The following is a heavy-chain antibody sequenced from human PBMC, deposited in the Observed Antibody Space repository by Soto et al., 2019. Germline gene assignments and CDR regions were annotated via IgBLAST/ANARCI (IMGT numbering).Heavy chain of an antibody. V-gene: IGHV4-59*08. J-gene: IGHJ4*02. CDR2: IYYSGST. CDR1: GGSISSYY. Sequence: PSETLSLTCTVSGGSISSYYWGWIRQPPGEGLEWIGYIYYSGSTYYNPSLESRVTISVDTSKNHFSLKLSSVTAADTAVYYCVRHCKYISYDLVNCFDYWGQGTLVTVSS. D-gene: IGHD3-3*01. CDR3: VRHCKYISYDLVNCFDY.